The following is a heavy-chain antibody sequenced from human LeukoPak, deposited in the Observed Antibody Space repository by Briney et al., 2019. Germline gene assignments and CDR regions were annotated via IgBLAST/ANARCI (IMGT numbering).Heavy chain of an antibody. Sequence: ASVKVSCKASGYTFTRYYMHWVRQAPGQGLEWMGIINPSGGRTTYAQKFQGRVTMTRDMSTSTVYMEMSSVRSEDTAVYYCATDTTGAGISDYWGQGTLVTVSS. J-gene: IGHJ4*02. CDR3: ATDTTGAGISDY. CDR1: GYTFTRYY. D-gene: IGHD6-19*01. V-gene: IGHV1-46*01. CDR2: INPSGGRT.